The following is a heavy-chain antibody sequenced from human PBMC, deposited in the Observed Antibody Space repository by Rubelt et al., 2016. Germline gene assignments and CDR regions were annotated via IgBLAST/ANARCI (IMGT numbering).Heavy chain of an antibody. J-gene: IGHJ4*02. CDR2: VNPDGSRT. V-gene: IGHV3-74*02. D-gene: IGHD2-8*01. CDR3: ARSSNGLVEY. Sequence: EVKLLESGGGSAQPGGSLRLSCAASGFTFTNYAMSWVRQAPGMGLVWVSRVNPDGSRTDYADSAKGRFTISRDNAKNTPYLQMNSLRAEDTAVYNCARSSNGLVEYWGQGTLVTVSS. CDR1: GFTFTNYA.